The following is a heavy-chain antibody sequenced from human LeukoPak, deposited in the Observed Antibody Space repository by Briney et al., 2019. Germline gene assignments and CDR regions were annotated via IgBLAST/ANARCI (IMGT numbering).Heavy chain of an antibody. CDR1: GGSISSYY. CDR2: IYYSGST. J-gene: IGHJ6*03. V-gene: IGHV4-59*01. CDR3: ARGAYPSGYYMDV. Sequence: PSETLSLTCTVSGGSISSYYWSWIRQPPGKGLEWIGYIYYSGSTNYNPSLKSRVTISVDTSKNQFSLKLSSVTAADTAVYYCARGAYPSGYYMDVWGKGPTVTVSS.